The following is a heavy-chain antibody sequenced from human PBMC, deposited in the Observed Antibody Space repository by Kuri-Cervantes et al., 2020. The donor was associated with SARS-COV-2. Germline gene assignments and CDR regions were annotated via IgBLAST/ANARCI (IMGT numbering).Heavy chain of an antibody. D-gene: IGHD6-13*01. Sequence: SLKISCAASGFTFDDYAMHWVRQAPGKGLELVSGISWNSGSIGYADSVKGRFTISRDNAKNSLYLQMNSLRAEDTALYYCAKDIIAAAGMTIDYWGQGALVTVSS. CDR3: AKDIIAAAGMTIDY. J-gene: IGHJ4*02. CDR1: GFTFDDYA. V-gene: IGHV3-9*01. CDR2: ISWNSGSI.